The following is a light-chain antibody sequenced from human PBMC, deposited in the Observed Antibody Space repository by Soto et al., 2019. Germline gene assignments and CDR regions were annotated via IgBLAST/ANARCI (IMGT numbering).Light chain of an antibody. CDR2: KAS. CDR3: QQCNSYWT. J-gene: IGKJ1*01. V-gene: IGKV1-5*03. CDR1: QNINNW. Sequence: DIQMTQSPSTLSASVGDRVTITCRASQNINNWLAWYQQKPGKAPNLLIYKASSLESGVPSRFSGSGSGTEFTLTISSLQPDDFATYYCQQCNSYWTFGQGTKVEIK.